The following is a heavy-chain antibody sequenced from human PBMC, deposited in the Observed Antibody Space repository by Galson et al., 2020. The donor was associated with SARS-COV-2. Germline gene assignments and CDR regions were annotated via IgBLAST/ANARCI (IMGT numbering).Heavy chain of an antibody. V-gene: IGHV3-48*02. CDR2: ITRGSDTK. Sequence: TGGSLRLSCAASGFTFSSYSMNWVRQAPGEGLEWVSYITRGSDTKYYADSVKGRFTVPRDNAKNSVYLHMNNLRDEDTAVYYCATEAHDYWCHGTLVTVSA. J-gene: IGHJ4*01. CDR1: GFTFSSYS. CDR3: ATEAHDY.